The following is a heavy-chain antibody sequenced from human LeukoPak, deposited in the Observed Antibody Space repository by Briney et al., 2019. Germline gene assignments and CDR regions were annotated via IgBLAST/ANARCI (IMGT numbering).Heavy chain of an antibody. CDR1: GGSFSGYY. V-gene: IGHV4-34*01. Sequence: SETLSLTCAVYGGSFSGYYWSWIRQPPGKGLEWIGEINHSGSTNYNPSLKSRVTISVDTSKNQFSLKLSSVTAADTAVYYCARGPGYSSAWYVRLLVLYFDYWGQGTLVTVSS. J-gene: IGHJ4*02. D-gene: IGHD6-19*01. CDR2: INHSGST. CDR3: ARGPGYSSAWYVRLLVLYFDY.